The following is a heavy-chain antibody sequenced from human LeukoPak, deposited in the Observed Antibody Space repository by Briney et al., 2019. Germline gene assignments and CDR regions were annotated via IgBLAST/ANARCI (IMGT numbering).Heavy chain of an antibody. V-gene: IGHV3-30*02. CDR1: GFTFSNYG. D-gene: IGHD5-24*01. Sequence: RTGGSLRLSCAASGFTFSNYGIHWVRQAPGKGLEWVAFIRNDGNNKYYTDSVKGRFTISRDNSKNTLYLQMNSLRAEDTAVYYCAKDQLEGWLQFNYWGQGTLVTVSS. CDR2: IRNDGNNK. J-gene: IGHJ4*02. CDR3: AKDQLEGWLQFNY.